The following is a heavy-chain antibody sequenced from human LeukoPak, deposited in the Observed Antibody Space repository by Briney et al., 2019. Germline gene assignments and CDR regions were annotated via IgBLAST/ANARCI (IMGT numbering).Heavy chain of an antibody. CDR2: ISPGHSDT. Sequence: GESLKISCKGSGYGFSSYWIGWVRQMPGKGLEWVGIISPGHSDTRYSPSFQGQVTIAADKSISTAYLQWSSLKASDTAMYDCARTIPHVDTATGDAFDIWGQGTMVTVSS. V-gene: IGHV5-51*01. J-gene: IGHJ3*02. CDR1: GYGFSSYW. CDR3: ARTIPHVDTATGDAFDI. D-gene: IGHD5-18*01.